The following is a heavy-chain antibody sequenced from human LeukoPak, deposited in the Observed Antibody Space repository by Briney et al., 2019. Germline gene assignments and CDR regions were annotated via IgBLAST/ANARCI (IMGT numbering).Heavy chain of an antibody. CDR2: FDPEDGET. CDR3: ATTAIAVAGTFDY. V-gene: IGHV1-24*01. J-gene: IGHJ4*02. D-gene: IGHD6-19*01. CDR1: GYTLTELS. Sequence: DSVKVSCKVSGYTLTELSMHWVRQAPGKGLEWMGGFDPEDGETIYAQKFQGRVTMTEDTSTDTAYMELSSLRSEDTAVYYCATTAIAVAGTFDYWGQGTLVTVSS.